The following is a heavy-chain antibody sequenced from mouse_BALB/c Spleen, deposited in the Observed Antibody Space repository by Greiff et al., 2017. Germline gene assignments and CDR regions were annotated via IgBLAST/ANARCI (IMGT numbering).Heavy chain of an antibody. J-gene: IGHJ1*01. CDR1: GFTFTDYY. D-gene: IGHD1-2*01. Sequence: EVMLVESGGGLVQPGGSLRLSCATSGFTFTDYYMSWVRQPPGKALEWLGFIRNKANGYTTEYSASVKGRFTISRDNSQNILYLQMNTMSAEDSATSYCARDLSYSYGWYFDVWGAGTTVTVSS. CDR3: ARDLSYSYGWYFDV. CDR2: IRNKANGYTT. V-gene: IGHV7-3*02.